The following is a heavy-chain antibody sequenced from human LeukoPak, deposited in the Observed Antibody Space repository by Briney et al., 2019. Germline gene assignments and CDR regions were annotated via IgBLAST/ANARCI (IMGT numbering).Heavy chain of an antibody. Sequence: PGESLRLSCAASGFTFSNYWMSWVRQAPGKGLEWVAHINQDGSEEHYMDSVKARFIISRDNAKNSLSLQMDSLRAEDTAVYYCVRDGGVSGYDLLDYWGQGTLVTVSS. J-gene: IGHJ4*02. V-gene: IGHV3-7*01. D-gene: IGHD5-12*01. CDR2: INQDGSEE. CDR1: GFTFSNYW. CDR3: VRDGGVSGYDLLDY.